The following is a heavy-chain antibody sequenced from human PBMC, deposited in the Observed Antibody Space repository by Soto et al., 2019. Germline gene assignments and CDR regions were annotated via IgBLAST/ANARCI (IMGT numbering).Heavy chain of an antibody. J-gene: IGHJ5*02. V-gene: IGHV4-59*01. CDR3: ARDAVTTEGNWFDP. D-gene: IGHD4-4*01. Sequence: SETLSLTCTVSGGSISSYYWSWIRQPPGKGLEWIGYIYYSGSTNYNPSLKSRVTISVDTSKNQFSLKLSSVTAADTAVYYCARDAVTTEGNWFDPWGQGTLVTVSS. CDR2: IYYSGST. CDR1: GGSISSYY.